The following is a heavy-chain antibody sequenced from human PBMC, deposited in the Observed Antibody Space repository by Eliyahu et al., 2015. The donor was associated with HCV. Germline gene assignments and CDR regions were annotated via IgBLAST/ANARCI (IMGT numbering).Heavy chain of an antibody. Sequence: EVHLVESGGDLVKPEGSLRLSCAVSGLXFXNAWMTWVRQAPGKGLGWVGRIKSKTDGGTTDYAAPVKGRFTILRDDSQNMVYLQMNSLKTEDTAVYYCATRPPPYRDSYFDYWGQGSLVTVSS. J-gene: IGHJ4*02. CDR2: IKSKTDGGTT. D-gene: IGHD4-17*01. CDR1: GLXFXNAW. CDR3: ATRPPPYRDSYFDY. V-gene: IGHV3-15*01.